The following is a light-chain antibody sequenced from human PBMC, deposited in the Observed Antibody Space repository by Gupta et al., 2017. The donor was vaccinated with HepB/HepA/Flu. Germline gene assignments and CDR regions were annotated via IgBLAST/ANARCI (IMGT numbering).Light chain of an antibody. V-gene: IGLV1-47*01. J-gene: IGLJ3*02. CDR2: RNN. CDR1: SSNIGSNY. Sequence: QPVLTQPPSASGTPGQRVTISCSGSSSNIGSNYVYWYQQLPGTAPKLLIYRNNQRPSGVPDRFSGSKSGTSASLAINGLRSEDEAHYYCAAWDDSLSGLVFGGGTKLTVL. CDR3: AAWDDSLSGLV.